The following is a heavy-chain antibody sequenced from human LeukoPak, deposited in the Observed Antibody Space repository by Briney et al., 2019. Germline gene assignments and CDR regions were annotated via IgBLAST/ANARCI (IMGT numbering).Heavy chain of an antibody. CDR2: ISSSSYI. V-gene: IGHV3-21*01. J-gene: IGHJ5*02. CDR1: GFTFSSYS. CDR3: ARESRSVAGTGWFDP. D-gene: IGHD6-19*01. Sequence: GGSLRLSCAASGFTFSSYSMNWVRQAPGKGLEWVSSISSSSYIYYADSVKGRFTISRDNAKNSLYLQMNSLRAEDTAVYYCARESRSVAGTGWFDPWGQGTLVTVSS.